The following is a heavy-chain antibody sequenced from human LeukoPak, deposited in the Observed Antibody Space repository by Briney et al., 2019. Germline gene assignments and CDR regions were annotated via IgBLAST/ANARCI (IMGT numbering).Heavy chain of an antibody. V-gene: IGHV1-2*02. D-gene: IGHD5-24*01. CDR2: INPNTGGT. Sequence: ASVKVSCKACGYTFTGYYIYWVRQAPGEGLEWMGWINPNTGGTNYAQKFQGRVTMTRDTSISTAYMELSRLRSDDTAVYYCARGLEMATIGFVDYWGQGTLVTVSS. CDR1: GYTFTGYY. CDR3: ARGLEMATIGFVDY. J-gene: IGHJ4*02.